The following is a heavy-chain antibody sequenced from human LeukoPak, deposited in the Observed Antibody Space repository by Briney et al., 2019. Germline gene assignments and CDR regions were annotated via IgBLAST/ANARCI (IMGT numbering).Heavy chain of an antibody. Sequence: ASVKVSCKASGYTFTSYYMHWVRQAPGQGLEWMGWMNPNSGNTGYAQKFQGRVTMTRNTSISTAYMELSSLRSEDTAVYYCARGMSRYSSGWFDPWGQGTLVTVSS. V-gene: IGHV1-8*02. J-gene: IGHJ5*02. D-gene: IGHD6-19*01. CDR1: GYTFTSYY. CDR2: MNPNSGNT. CDR3: ARGMSRYSSGWFDP.